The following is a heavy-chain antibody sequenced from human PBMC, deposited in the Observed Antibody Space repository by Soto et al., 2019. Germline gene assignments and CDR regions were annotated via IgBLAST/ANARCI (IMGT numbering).Heavy chain of an antibody. V-gene: IGHV4-30-4*01. Sequence: SETLSLTCTVSGGSITSDYSCWSWIRQPPGEGLEWIGHIFDSGTTYTNPSLRSQVAISLDTSKNHFSLTLSSVTAADTAVYYCARLGAYYQSIDPWGPGTLVTVS. CDR1: GGSITSDYSC. CDR3: ARLGAYYQSIDP. D-gene: IGHD3-22*01. CDR2: IFDSGTT. J-gene: IGHJ5*02.